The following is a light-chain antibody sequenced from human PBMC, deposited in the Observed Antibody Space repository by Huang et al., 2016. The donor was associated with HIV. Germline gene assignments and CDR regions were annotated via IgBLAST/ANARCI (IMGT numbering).Light chain of an antibody. V-gene: IGKV3-15*01. Sequence: EIVLTQSPGALSLSPGERATLSCRASQGITGNLAWYQQRHGQPPRLLIYGASTRAANIPGRFSGSGSGTDCTLTITSLRSEDSAVYYCHQYKTWPSTWTFGQGTRIEIK. J-gene: IGKJ1*01. CDR2: GAS. CDR3: HQYKTWPSTWT. CDR1: QGITGN.